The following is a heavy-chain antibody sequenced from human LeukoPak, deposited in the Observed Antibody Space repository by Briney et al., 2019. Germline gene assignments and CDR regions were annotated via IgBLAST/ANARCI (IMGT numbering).Heavy chain of an antibody. CDR3: ARGLAGSYDSYYGLDV. D-gene: IGHD1-26*01. CDR2: ISGGSRTI. J-gene: IGHJ6*02. Sequence: PGGSLRLSRAASGFTFSSYAMSWVRQTPGKGLEWVSYISGGSRTIYHADSVKGRFTTSRDHAKNSLYLQMNSLRDEDTAVYYCARGLAGSYDSYYGLDVWGQGTSVTVSS. CDR1: GFTFSSYA. V-gene: IGHV3-48*02.